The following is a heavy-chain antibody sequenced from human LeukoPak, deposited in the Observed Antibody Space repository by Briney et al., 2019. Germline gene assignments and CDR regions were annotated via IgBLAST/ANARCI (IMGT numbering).Heavy chain of an antibody. Sequence: ASVNVSRMPSRYSFLRYVISWVRQTPGQGREWMGWISAYNGNTNYAQKLQGRVTMTTDTYTITAYMELRSLRSDDTAVYCCARDQGDAFDIWGQGTMVTVSS. V-gene: IGHV1-18*04. CDR3: ARDQGDAFDI. J-gene: IGHJ3*02. CDR2: ISAYNGNT. CDR1: RYSFLRYV.